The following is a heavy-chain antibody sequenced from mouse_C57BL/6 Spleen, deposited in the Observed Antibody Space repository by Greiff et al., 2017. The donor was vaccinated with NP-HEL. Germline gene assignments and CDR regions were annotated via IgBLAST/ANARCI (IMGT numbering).Heavy chain of an antibody. V-gene: IGHV1-52*01. Sequence: QVQLQQPGAELVRPGSSVKLSCKASGYTFTSYWMHWVKQRPIQGLEWIGNIDPSDSETHYNQKFKDKATLTVDKSSSTAYMQLSSLTSEDSAVYYCARSDYGSRRGFAYWGQGTLVTVSA. CDR1: GYTFTSYW. CDR3: ARSDYGSRRGFAY. J-gene: IGHJ3*01. CDR2: IDPSDSET. D-gene: IGHD1-1*01.